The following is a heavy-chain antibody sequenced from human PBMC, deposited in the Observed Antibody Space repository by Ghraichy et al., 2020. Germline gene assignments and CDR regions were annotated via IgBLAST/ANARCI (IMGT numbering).Heavy chain of an antibody. D-gene: IGHD6-19*01. CDR3: ARWGGSVNSGWYFDY. J-gene: IGHJ4*02. CDR1: GDYITTYY. CDR2: ISTSGST. Sequence: SETLSLTCSVSGDYITTYYWSWIRQPAGRGLEWIGRISTSGSTNYNPSLKSRVTMSVDTSKKQFSLKLSSVTAADTAVYYCARWGGSVNSGWYFDYWGQGTLVTVSS. V-gene: IGHV4-4*07.